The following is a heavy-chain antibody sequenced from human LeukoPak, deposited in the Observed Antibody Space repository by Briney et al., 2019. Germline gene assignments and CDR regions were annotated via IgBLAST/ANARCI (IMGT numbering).Heavy chain of an antibody. Sequence: GGSLRLSCAASGYTFDDYGMSWVRQAPGEGLEWVSGINWNGGSTGYADSVKGRFTISRDNAKNSLYLQMNSLRAEDTALYYCARVAAAVFDFDYWGQGTLVTVSS. CDR1: GYTFDDYG. CDR3: ARVAAAVFDFDY. D-gene: IGHD6-13*01. CDR2: INWNGGST. J-gene: IGHJ4*02. V-gene: IGHV3-20*04.